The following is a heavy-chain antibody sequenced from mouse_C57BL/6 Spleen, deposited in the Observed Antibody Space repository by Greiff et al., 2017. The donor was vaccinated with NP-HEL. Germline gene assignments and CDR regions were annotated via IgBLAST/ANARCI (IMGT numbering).Heavy chain of an antibody. CDR3: ARLDSYRHL. D-gene: IGHD2-12*01. CDR1: GYTFTSYW. Sequence: QVQLQQPGAELVRPGSSVKLSCKASGYTFTSYWMDWVKQRPGQGLEWIGNIYPSDSETHYNQKFKDKATLTVDKSSSTAYMQLSSLTSEDSAVYNCARLDSYRHLWGQGTLVTVSA. CDR2: IYPSDSET. V-gene: IGHV1-61*01. J-gene: IGHJ3*01.